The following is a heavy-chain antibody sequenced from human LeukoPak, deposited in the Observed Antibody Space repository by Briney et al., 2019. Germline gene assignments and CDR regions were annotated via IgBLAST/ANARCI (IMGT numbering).Heavy chain of an antibody. CDR3: ARGATVTYYFDH. Sequence: GGSLRLSCAASGFTFSDYEMNWVRQAPGKGLSWLSYISTGGRTIKYADSVKGRFTISRDNARSSLFLQMTNLRVEDTAVYFCARGATVTYYFDHWGQGALVAVSS. J-gene: IGHJ4*02. CDR1: GFTFSDYE. D-gene: IGHD4-17*01. CDR2: ISTGGRTI. V-gene: IGHV3-48*03.